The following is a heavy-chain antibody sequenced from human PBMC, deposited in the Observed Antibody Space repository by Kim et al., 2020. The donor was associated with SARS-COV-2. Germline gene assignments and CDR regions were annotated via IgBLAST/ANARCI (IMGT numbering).Heavy chain of an antibody. J-gene: IGHJ3*02. V-gene: IGHV1-69*01. D-gene: IGHD3-10*01. CDR2: A. CDR3: ARARRTGAFDI. Sequence: ANYARKFQGRVTITADESTSTAYMELSSLRSEDTAVYYCARARRTGAFDIWGQGTMVTVSS.